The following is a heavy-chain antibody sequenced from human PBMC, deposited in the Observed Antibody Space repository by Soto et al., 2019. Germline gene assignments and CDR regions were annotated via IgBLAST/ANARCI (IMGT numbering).Heavy chain of an antibody. J-gene: IGHJ4*02. V-gene: IGHV4-30-2*01. CDR2: IYHSGST. CDR3: AGGSGSYYY. Sequence: PSETLSLTCAVSGGSISSGGYSWSWIRQPPGKDLEWIGYIYHSGSTYYNPSLNSRVTISVDRSKNQFSLKLSSVTVAYTAVYYCAGGSGSYYYWGQGTLVTVSS. CDR1: GGSISSGGYS. D-gene: IGHD3-10*01.